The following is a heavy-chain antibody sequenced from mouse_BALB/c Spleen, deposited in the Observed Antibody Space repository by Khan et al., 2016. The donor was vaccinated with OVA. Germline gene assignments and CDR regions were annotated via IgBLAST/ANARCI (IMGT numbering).Heavy chain of an antibody. D-gene: IGHD1-1*01. J-gene: IGHJ2*01. CDR2: ISYSGNT. CDR3: ARVYGGDFDY. V-gene: IGHV3-2*02. Sequence: DVQLQESGPGLVKPSQSLSLTCTVTGYSITTDYAWNWIRQFPGNKLEWMGYISYSGNTKYNPSLKSRIPITRDTSKNQFFLQLKSVTTEDTARYYCARVYGGDFDYWGQGTTLTVSS. CDR1: GYSITTDYA.